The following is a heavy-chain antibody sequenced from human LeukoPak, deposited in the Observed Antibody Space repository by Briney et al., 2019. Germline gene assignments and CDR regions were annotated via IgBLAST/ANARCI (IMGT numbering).Heavy chain of an antibody. CDR2: ISYDGSNK. Sequence: GRSLRLSCAASGFTFSSYGMHWVRQAPGKGLEWVAVISYDGSNKYYADSVKGRFTISRDDSKNTLYLQMNSLRAEDTAVYYCAKDRVKWLRLRGYFDYWGQGTLVTVSS. CDR1: GFTFSSYG. J-gene: IGHJ4*02. D-gene: IGHD5-12*01. V-gene: IGHV3-30*18. CDR3: AKDRVKWLRLRGYFDY.